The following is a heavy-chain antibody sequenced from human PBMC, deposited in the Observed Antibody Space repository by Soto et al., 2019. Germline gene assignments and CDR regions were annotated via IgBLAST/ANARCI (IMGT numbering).Heavy chain of an antibody. CDR3: ARHNYGSGSTYFDY. CDR1: GGSISDYY. V-gene: IGHV4-59*08. CDR2: IHYSGST. D-gene: IGHD3-10*01. Sequence: SETLSLTCTVSGGSISDYYWSWIRQPPGKGLEWIGHIHYSGSTNYNSSLKSRVTISVDTSKNQFSLKLSSVTAADTAVYYCARHNYGSGSTYFDYWGQGTLVTVSS. J-gene: IGHJ4*02.